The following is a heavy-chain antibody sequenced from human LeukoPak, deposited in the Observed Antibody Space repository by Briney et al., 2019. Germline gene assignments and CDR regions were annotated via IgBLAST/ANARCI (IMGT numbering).Heavy chain of an antibody. Sequence: KTSETLSLTCTVSGGSISSYYWSWIRQPPGKGLEWIGYIYYSGSTNYNPSLKSRLTISIDTSENQFSLKLSSVTAADTAVYYCAREYSSSSGRRAFDIWGQGTMVTVSS. V-gene: IGHV4-59*08. CDR3: AREYSSSSGRRAFDI. CDR2: IYYSGST. CDR1: GGSISSYY. D-gene: IGHD6-6*01. J-gene: IGHJ3*02.